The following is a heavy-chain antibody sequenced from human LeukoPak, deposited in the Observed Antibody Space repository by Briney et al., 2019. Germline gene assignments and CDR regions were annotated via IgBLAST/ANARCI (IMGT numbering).Heavy chain of an antibody. D-gene: IGHD3-16*02. CDR2: ISAYNGNT. J-gene: IGHJ4*02. CDR1: GYTFTSYG. Sequence: ASVKVSCKASGYTFTSYGISWVRQAPGQGLEWMGWISAYNGNTNYAQKLQGRVTMTTDTSTSTAYMELRSLRSDDTAVYYCARQPGVVWGSYRSDFDYWGQGTLVTVSS. V-gene: IGHV1-18*01. CDR3: ARQPGVVWGSYRSDFDY.